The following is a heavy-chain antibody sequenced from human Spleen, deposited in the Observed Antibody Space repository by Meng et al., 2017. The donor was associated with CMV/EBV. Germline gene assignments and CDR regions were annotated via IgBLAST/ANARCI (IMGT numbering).Heavy chain of an antibody. V-gene: IGHV1-8*03. CDR3: ARGIVGATPNFDY. Sequence: ASGYTFSSYDVNWVRQATGQGLEWMGWMNPHSGNKGSAQNFQGRITITRNTPRNTVYMELSSLKSEDTAVYYCARGIVGATPNFDYWGQGTLVTVSS. CDR2: MNPHSGNK. D-gene: IGHD1-26*01. J-gene: IGHJ4*02. CDR1: GYTFSSYD.